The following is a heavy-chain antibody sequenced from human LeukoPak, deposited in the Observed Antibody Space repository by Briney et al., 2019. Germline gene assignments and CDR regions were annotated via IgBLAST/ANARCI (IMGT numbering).Heavy chain of an antibody. V-gene: IGHV7-4-1*02. CDR2: INTNTGNP. D-gene: IGHD3-9*01. J-gene: IGHJ4*02. CDR3: AREANYDILTGPGY. Sequence: ASVKVSCKASGYTFTSYAMNWVRQAPGQGREWMGWINTNTGNPTYAQGFTGRFVFSLDTSVSTAYLQISSLKAEDTAVCYCAREANYDILTGPGYWGQGTLVTVSS. CDR1: GYTFTSYA.